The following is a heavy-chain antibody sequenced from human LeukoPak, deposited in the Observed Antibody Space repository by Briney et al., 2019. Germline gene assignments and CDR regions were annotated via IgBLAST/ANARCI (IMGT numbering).Heavy chain of an antibody. V-gene: IGHV1-8*01. CDR3: ARTSGYSSGWYNFDYYYGMDV. CDR2: MNPNSGNT. J-gene: IGHJ6*02. Sequence: GASVKVSCKASGYTFTSYVINWVGQATGQGLEWMGWMNPNSGNTGYAQKFQGRVTMTRNTSISTAYMELSSLRSEDTAVYYCARTSGYSSGWYNFDYYYGMDVWGQGTTVTVSS. D-gene: IGHD6-19*01. CDR1: GYTFTSYV.